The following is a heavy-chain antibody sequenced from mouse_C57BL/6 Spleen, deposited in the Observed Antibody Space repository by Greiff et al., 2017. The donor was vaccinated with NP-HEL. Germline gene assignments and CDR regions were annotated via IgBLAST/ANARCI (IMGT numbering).Heavy chain of an antibody. CDR3: TREETTVVASFDY. CDR2: IYPGNSDT. CDR1: GYTFTSYW. J-gene: IGHJ2*01. D-gene: IGHD1-1*01. V-gene: IGHV1-5*01. Sequence: VQLQQSGTVLARPGASVKMSCKTSGYTFTSYWMHWVKQRPGQGLEWIGAIYPGNSDTSYNQKFKGKAKLTAVTSASTAYMELSSLTNEDSAVYYCTREETTVVASFDYWGQGTTLTVSS.